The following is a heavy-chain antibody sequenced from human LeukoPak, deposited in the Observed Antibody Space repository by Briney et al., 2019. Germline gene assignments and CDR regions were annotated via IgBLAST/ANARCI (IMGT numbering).Heavy chain of an antibody. Sequence: SETLSLTCTVSGGSISSYYWSWIRQPPGKGLEWIGYIYYSGSTNYNPSLKSRVTISVDTSKNRFSLKLSSVTAADTAVYYCARDGSGCDYGFDYWGQGTLVTVSS. V-gene: IGHV4-59*01. CDR1: GGSISSYY. CDR3: ARDGSGCDYGFDY. J-gene: IGHJ4*02. D-gene: IGHD5-12*01. CDR2: IYYSGST.